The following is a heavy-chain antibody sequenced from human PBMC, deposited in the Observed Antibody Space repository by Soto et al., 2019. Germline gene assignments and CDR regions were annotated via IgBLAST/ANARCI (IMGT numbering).Heavy chain of an antibody. CDR2: IHYSGAT. D-gene: IGHD2-2*01. V-gene: IGHV4-59*01. Sequence: SETLSLTCTVSGGSINGYFWSWIRQPPGKGLEWIGYIHYSGATKLRSSLKSRLDISVDTSENQFSLKMSSVTAAETAVDYCGRVLVNARYEPSRYDSFDFWGQGTMLTVSS. J-gene: IGHJ3*01. CDR1: GGSINGYF. CDR3: GRVLVNARYEPSRYDSFDF.